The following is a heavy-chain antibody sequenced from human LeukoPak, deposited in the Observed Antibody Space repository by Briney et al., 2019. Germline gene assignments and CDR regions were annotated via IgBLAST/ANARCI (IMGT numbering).Heavy chain of an antibody. CDR2: IKQDGSEK. J-gene: IGHJ4*02. Sequence: GGSLRLSCAASGFTFSSYWMSWVRQAPGKGLEWVANIKQDGSEKYYVDSVKGRFTISRDDAKNSLYLQMNSLRAEDTAVYYCARDGVGGGGQFDYWGQGTLVTVSS. CDR3: ARDGVGGGGQFDY. D-gene: IGHD3-16*01. V-gene: IGHV3-7*03. CDR1: GFTFSSYW.